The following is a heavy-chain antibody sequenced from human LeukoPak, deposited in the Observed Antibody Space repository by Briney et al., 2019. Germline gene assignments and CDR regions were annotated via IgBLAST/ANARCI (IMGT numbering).Heavy chain of an antibody. V-gene: IGHV3-48*03. CDR2: ISSSGSTI. J-gene: IGHJ6*02. Sequence: GGSLRLSCAASGFTFSSYEMNWVRQAPGKGLEWVSYISSSGSTIYYADSVKGRFTISRDNAKNSLYLQMNSLRAEDTAVYYCARDDPHLLLPAYYYYGMDVWGQRTTVTVSS. D-gene: IGHD3-22*01. CDR3: ARDDPHLLLPAYYYYGMDV. CDR1: GFTFSSYE.